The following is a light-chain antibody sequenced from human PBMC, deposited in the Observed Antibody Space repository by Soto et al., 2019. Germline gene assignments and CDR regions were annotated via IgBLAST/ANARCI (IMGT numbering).Light chain of an antibody. J-gene: IGLJ1*01. V-gene: IGLV2-14*01. CDR1: SSDVGGYNY. CDR2: EVS. CDR3: SSYTSSSTLV. Sequence: QSALTQPASVSGSPGQSITISCAGSSSDVGGYNYVSWYQQYPGKAPKLIIYEVSARPSGVSNRFSGSKSGVTASLTISGLQAEDDADYYCSSYTSSSTLVFGTGTKVTVL.